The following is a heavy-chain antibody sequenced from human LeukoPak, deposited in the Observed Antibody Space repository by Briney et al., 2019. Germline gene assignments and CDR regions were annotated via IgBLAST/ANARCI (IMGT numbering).Heavy chain of an antibody. J-gene: IGHJ6*01. CDR2: MSSEGSGT. Sequence: GSLTLPCAASGFSLSGYWMHWVRQVPGKGLVWVSRMSSEGSGTTYADSVKGRFTISRDDAKNTLYLQMNSLRAEDAAVYYCTRVQSGRSGLMDVWGRGTTVTVST. CDR1: GFSLSGYW. D-gene: IGHD2-8*02. V-gene: IGHV3-74*01. CDR3: TRVQSGRSGLMDV.